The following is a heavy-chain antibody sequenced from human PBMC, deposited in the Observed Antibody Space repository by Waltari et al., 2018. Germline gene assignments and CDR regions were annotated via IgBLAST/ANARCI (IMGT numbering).Heavy chain of an antibody. Sequence: QVQLVESGGGVVQPGGSLRLSCTASGLTFSASGMHWVRQAPGKGLEWVAFIRYDGSNKYYSDSVKGRFTISRDNSKNTLFLQMNSLRVEDTSVYYCATKDGIGDYYYVDVWGKGATVTISS. J-gene: IGHJ6*03. CDR1: GLTFSASG. CDR2: IRYDGSNK. D-gene: IGHD1-1*01. CDR3: ATKDGIGDYYYVDV. V-gene: IGHV3-30*02.